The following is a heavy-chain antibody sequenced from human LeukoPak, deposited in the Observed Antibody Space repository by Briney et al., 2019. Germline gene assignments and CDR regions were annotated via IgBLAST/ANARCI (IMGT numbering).Heavy chain of an antibody. Sequence: SETLSLTCAVYGGSFSGYYWSWIRQPPGKGLEGIGEINHSGSTNYNPSLKSRVTISVDTSKNQFSLKLSSVTAADTAVYYCASTHGYFDYWGQGTLVTVSS. V-gene: IGHV4-34*01. J-gene: IGHJ4*02. CDR2: INHSGST. CDR1: GGSFSGYY. CDR3: ASTHGYFDY.